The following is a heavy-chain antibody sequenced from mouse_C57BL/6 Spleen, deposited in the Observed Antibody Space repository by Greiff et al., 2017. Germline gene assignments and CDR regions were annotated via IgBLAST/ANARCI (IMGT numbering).Heavy chain of an antibody. CDR2: IYPGSGNT. V-gene: IGHV1-76*01. CDR3: ARFGEGGY. J-gene: IGHJ2*01. Sequence: QVQLQQSGAELVRPGASVKLSCKASGYTFTDYYINWVKQRPGQGLEWIARIYPGSGNTYYNEKFKGKATLTAEKSSSTAYMQLSRLTSEDSAVYFCARFGEGGYWGQGTTLTVSS. CDR1: GYTFTDYY. D-gene: IGHD2-13*01.